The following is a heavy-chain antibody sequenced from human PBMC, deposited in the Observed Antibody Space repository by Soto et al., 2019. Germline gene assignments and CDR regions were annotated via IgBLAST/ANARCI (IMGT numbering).Heavy chain of an antibody. CDR2: ISSSSSTI. D-gene: IGHD4-4*01. CDR3: ARDLRNLPYYYYGMDV. Sequence: GGSLRLSCAASGFTFSSYSMNWVRQAPGKGLEWVSYISSSSSTIYYADSVKGRFTISRDNAKNSLYLQMNSLRDEDTAVYYCARDLRNLPYYYYGMDVWGQGTTVTVPS. V-gene: IGHV3-48*02. CDR1: GFTFSSYS. J-gene: IGHJ6*02.